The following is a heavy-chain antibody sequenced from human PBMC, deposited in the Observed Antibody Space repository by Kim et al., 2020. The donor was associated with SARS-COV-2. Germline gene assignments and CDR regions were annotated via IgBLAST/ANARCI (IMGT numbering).Heavy chain of an antibody. J-gene: IGHJ4*02. D-gene: IGHD3-22*01. CDR1: GGSISSYY. V-gene: IGHV4-59*08. CDR3: ARVGTYDTEGY. Sequence: SETLSLTCTVSGGSISSYYWSWIRQPPGKGLEWIGYIYYSGSTNYNPSLKSRVTISVDTSKNQFSLNLSSVTAADTAVYYCARVGTYDTEGYWGQGTLVIVSS. CDR2: IYYSGST.